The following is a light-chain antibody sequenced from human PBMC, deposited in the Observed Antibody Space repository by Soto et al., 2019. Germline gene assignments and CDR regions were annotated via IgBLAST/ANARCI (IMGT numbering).Light chain of an antibody. CDR2: GHN. Sequence: QAVVTQPPSASGTPGQRITISCSGSSSNIGSHTVNWHQQVPGTAPKLLIYGHNQRPSGVPERFSGSKSGTSASLAISGLQSEDEADYYCASWDDSLNAPVFGGGTKLTVL. CDR1: SSNIGSHT. CDR3: ASWDDSLNAPV. V-gene: IGLV1-44*01. J-gene: IGLJ2*01.